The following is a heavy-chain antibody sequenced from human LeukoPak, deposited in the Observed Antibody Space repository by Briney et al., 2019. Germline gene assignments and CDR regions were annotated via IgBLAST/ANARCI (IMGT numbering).Heavy chain of an antibody. V-gene: IGHV3-53*01. CDR1: GFTVSSNY. Sequence: PGGSLRLSCAASGFTVSSNYMSWVRQAPGKGLEWVSVIYSGGTTYYADPVKGRFTISRDNSKNTLYLQMNSLRAEDTAVYYCAAGYCSGGSCYLPFWGQGTLVTVSS. J-gene: IGHJ4*02. CDR3: AAGYCSGGSCYLPF. CDR2: IYSGGTT. D-gene: IGHD2-15*01.